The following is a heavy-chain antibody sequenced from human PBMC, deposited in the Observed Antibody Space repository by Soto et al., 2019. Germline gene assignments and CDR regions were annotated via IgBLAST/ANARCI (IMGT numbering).Heavy chain of an antibody. D-gene: IGHD3-22*01. Sequence: GESLKISCKGSGYSFTSYWVGWVRQMPGKGLEWMGIIYPGDSDTRYSPSFQGQVTISADKSISTAYLQWSSLKASDTAMYYCARQGSDSSGYGLGDVWGQGTTVTVSS. V-gene: IGHV5-51*01. CDR2: IYPGDSDT. J-gene: IGHJ6*02. CDR1: GYSFTSYW. CDR3: ARQGSDSSGYGLGDV.